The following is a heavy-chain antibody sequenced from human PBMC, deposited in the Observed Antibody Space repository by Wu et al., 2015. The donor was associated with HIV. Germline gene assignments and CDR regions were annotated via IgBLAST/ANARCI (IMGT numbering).Heavy chain of an antibody. CDR3: LTAIDGIVY. CDR1: GYTFTDYY. CDR2: INCNRGGT. D-gene: IGHD5-24*01. V-gene: IGHV1-2*02. J-gene: IGHJ4*02. Sequence: QVQLVQSGAEVKKPGASVMVSCKASGYTFTDYYMYWVRQAPGQGPEWMGWINCNRGGTKYAQKFQGRVTMTRDTAVSTAYLELSGLTFDDTAMYYCLTAIDGIVYWGQGPLVTVSS.